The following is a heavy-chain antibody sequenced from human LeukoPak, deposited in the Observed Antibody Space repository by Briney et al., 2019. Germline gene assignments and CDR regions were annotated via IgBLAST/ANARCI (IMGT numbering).Heavy chain of an antibody. D-gene: IGHD6-13*01. Sequence: PSETLSLTCTVSDYSISSGYYWGWIRQPPGKGLEWIGSIYHSGSTYYNPSLKSRVTISVDTSKNQFSLKLSSVTAADTAVYYCARVSSGYSSSWTPYYFDYWGQGTLVTVSS. CDR2: IYHSGST. CDR3: ARVSSGYSSSWTPYYFDY. V-gene: IGHV4-38-2*02. J-gene: IGHJ4*02. CDR1: DYSISSGYY.